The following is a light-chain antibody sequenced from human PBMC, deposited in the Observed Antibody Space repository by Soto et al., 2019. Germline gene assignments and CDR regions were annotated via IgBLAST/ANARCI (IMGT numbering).Light chain of an antibody. CDR1: ETVRTN. V-gene: IGKV3-15*01. Sequence: IVMTQSPVTLSVSPGERVTLSCRASETVRTNLAWFQQKPGQTPRLLIFGASTRATGIPTRFTGSGSETAFSLTIDSLQSEDLAGYYCQQYYNWPAYTFGQGTKLEI. J-gene: IGKJ2*01. CDR3: QQYYNWPAYT. CDR2: GAS.